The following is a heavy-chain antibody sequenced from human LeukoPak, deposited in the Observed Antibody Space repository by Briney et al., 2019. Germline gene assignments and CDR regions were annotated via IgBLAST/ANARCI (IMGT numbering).Heavy chain of an antibody. CDR1: GGSISGYY. J-gene: IGHJ6*03. Sequence: KPSETLSLTCTVSGGSISGYYWTWIRQPPGKGLEWIGYIYSSGSTNYNPSLKSRVTISVDTSKNQFSLKLSSVTAADTAVYYCARGPSSGYDIYYYYMDDWGKGTTVTVSS. CDR3: ARGPSSGYDIYYYYMDD. CDR2: IYSSGST. D-gene: IGHD5-12*01. V-gene: IGHV4-59*01.